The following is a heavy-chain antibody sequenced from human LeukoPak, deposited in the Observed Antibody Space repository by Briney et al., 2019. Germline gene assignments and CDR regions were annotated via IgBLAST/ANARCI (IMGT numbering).Heavy chain of an antibody. D-gene: IGHD2-15*01. V-gene: IGHV3-30-3*01. Sequence: PGGSLRLSCAASGFTFSSYAMHWVRQAPGKGLEWVAVISYDGSNKYYADSVKGRFTISRDNSKNTLYLQMNSLRAEDTAVYYRAKVGWRVDAFDIWGQGTMVTVSS. CDR1: GFTFSSYA. J-gene: IGHJ3*02. CDR2: ISYDGSNK. CDR3: AKVGWRVDAFDI.